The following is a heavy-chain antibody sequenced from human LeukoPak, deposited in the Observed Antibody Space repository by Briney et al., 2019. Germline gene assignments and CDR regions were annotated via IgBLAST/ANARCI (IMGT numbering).Heavy chain of an antibody. CDR3: ASTPSWGFGENYFDY. J-gene: IGHJ4*02. D-gene: IGHD7-27*01. CDR1: GGSLNRHY. Sequence: SETLSLTCPVSGGSLNRHYWSWIQQPPGKGLECIGYIYYSGSTNYTLYLKRRVTISVDTSKNQLSLKLSSVTAADTAVYYCASTPSWGFGENYFDYWGQGTLVTVSS. CDR2: IYYSGST. V-gene: IGHV4-59*11.